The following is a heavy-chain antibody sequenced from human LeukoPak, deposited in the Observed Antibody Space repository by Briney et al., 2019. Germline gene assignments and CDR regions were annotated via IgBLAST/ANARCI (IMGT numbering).Heavy chain of an antibody. Sequence: SETLSLTCAVYGGSFSGYYWSWIRQPPGKGLEWIGEINHSGSTNYNPSLKSRVTISVDTSKNQFSLKLSSVTAADTAVYYCARGVGHDIWGQGTMVTVSS. CDR3: ARGVGHDI. CDR1: GGSFSGYY. V-gene: IGHV4-34*01. CDR2: INHSGST. J-gene: IGHJ3*02.